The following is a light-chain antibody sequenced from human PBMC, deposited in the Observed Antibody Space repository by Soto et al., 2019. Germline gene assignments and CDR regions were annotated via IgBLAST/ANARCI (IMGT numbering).Light chain of an antibody. V-gene: IGKV1-39*01. CDR2: GAS. CDR1: QTIATY. CDR3: QQFYYSPHT. J-gene: IGKJ2*01. Sequence: IQMTQSPSSLSASVGDRVTLTCRASQTIATYLHWYQQKPGQVPEVLIYGASRLHVGVPSRFTGSGYGTDFTLTINNLQPEDFAIYYCQQFYYSPHTFGQGTKLEVK.